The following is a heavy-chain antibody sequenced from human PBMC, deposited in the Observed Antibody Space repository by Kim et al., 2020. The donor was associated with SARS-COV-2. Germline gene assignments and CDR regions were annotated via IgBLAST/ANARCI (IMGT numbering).Heavy chain of an antibody. Sequence: GESLKISCKGSGYSFTSYWISWVRQMPGKGLEWMGRIDPSDSYTNYSPSFQGHVTISADKSISTAYLQWSSLKASDTAMYYYAATRFLEWLLWPHFDYWGQGTLVTVSS. CDR1: GYSFTSYW. CDR3: AATRFLEWLLWPHFDY. CDR2: IDPSDSYT. V-gene: IGHV5-10-1*01. J-gene: IGHJ4*02. D-gene: IGHD3-3*01.